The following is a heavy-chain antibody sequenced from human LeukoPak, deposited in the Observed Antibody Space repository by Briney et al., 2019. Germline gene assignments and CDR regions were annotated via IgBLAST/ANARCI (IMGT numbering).Heavy chain of an antibody. CDR3: ARDGYSGSSLFDY. D-gene: IGHD1-26*01. V-gene: IGHV4-59*11. Sequence: SETLSLTCTVSGGSISSHFWSWIRQPPGKGLEWIGYIHYSGSTNYNPSLKSRVTISVDTSKNQFSLKLSSVTAADTAVYYCARDGYSGSSLFDYWGQGALVIVSS. J-gene: IGHJ4*02. CDR1: GGSISSHF. CDR2: IHYSGST.